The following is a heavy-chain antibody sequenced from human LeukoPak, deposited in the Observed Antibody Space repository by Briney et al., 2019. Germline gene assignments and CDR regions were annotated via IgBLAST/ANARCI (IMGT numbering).Heavy chain of an antibody. Sequence: PGGSLRLSCAASGFTFSSYGMHWVRQAPGKGLEWVALISYDGSNKYYADSVKGRFTISRDNSKNTLYLQMNSLRAEDTAVYYCARISLSGWANDYWGQGTLVTVSS. D-gene: IGHD6-19*01. CDR1: GFTFSSYG. J-gene: IGHJ4*02. CDR2: ISYDGSNK. CDR3: ARISLSGWANDY. V-gene: IGHV3-30*03.